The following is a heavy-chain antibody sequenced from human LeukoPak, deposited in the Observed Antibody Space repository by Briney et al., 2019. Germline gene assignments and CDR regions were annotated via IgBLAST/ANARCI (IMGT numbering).Heavy chain of an antibody. CDR3: ARGGSRLTTAGDLDY. CDR1: GGSISSGDYY. Sequence: ETLSLTCTVSGGSISSGDYYWSWIRQPPGKGLEWIGSIYYSGTTYYNLSLKSRVTISVDTSRNQFSLRLSSVTAADTAVYYCARGGSRLTTAGDLDYWGQGTLVTVSS. D-gene: IGHD3-16*01. J-gene: IGHJ4*02. V-gene: IGHV4-39*01. CDR2: IYYSGTT.